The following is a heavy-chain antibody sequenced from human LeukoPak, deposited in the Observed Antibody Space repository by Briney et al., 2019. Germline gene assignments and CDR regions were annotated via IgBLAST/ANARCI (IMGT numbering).Heavy chain of an antibody. CDR3: AREKRGYSYGDTFDY. J-gene: IGHJ4*02. V-gene: IGHV1-2*02. Sequence: WASVKVSCKASGYTFTGYYMHWVRQAPGQGLEWMGWINPNSGGTNYAQKFQGRVTMTRDTSISTAYMELSRLRSDDTAVYDCAREKRGYSYGDTFDYWGQGTLVTVSS. CDR2: INPNSGGT. D-gene: IGHD5-18*01. CDR1: GYTFTGYY.